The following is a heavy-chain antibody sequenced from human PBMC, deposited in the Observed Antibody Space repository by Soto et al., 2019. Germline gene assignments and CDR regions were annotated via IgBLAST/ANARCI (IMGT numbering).Heavy chain of an antibody. V-gene: IGHV1-3*01. Sequence: QVQLVQSGAEVKKPGASVKVSCKASGYTFTSYAMHWVRQAPGQRLEWMGWINAGNGNTKYSQKFQGRVTITRETSASTVYKELSSLRSEDTSVYYCARGGSLYWYFDLWGRGTLVTVSS. J-gene: IGHJ2*01. D-gene: IGHD1-26*01. CDR3: ARGGSLYWYFDL. CDR1: GYTFTSYA. CDR2: INAGNGNT.